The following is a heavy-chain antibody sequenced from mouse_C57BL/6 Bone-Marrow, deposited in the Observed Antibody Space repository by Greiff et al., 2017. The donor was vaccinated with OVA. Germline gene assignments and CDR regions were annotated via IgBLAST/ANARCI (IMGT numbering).Heavy chain of an antibody. D-gene: IGHD2-4*01. V-gene: IGHV1-63*01. J-gene: IGHJ2*01. CDR2: IYPGGGYT. CDR3: ARERDYDYDVYYFDY. CDR1: GYTFTNYW. Sequence: QVQLKESGAELVRPGTSVKMSCKASGYTFTNYWIGWAKQRPGHGLEWIGDIYPGGGYTNYNEKFKGKATLTADKSSSTAYMQFSSLTSEDSAIYYCARERDYDYDVYYFDYWGQGTTLTVSS.